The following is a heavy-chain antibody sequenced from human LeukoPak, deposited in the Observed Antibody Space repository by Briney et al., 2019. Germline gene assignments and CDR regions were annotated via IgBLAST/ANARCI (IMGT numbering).Heavy chain of an antibody. CDR3: ARDRGYSYGWSGFDY. Sequence: ASVKVSCKASGYTFTGYYMHCVRQAPGQGLEWMGWINPNSGGTNYAQKFQGWVTMTRDTSISTAYMELSRLRSDDTAVYYCARDRGYSYGWSGFDYWGQGTLVTVSS. J-gene: IGHJ4*02. CDR2: INPNSGGT. D-gene: IGHD5-18*01. CDR1: GYTFTGYY. V-gene: IGHV1-2*04.